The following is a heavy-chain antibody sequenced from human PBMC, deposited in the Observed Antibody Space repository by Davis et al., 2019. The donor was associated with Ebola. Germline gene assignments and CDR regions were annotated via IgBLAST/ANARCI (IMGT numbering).Heavy chain of an antibody. V-gene: IGHV3-30*03. D-gene: IGHD2-2*01. J-gene: IGHJ6*02. CDR1: GFTFSSYG. CDR2: ISYDGSNK. Sequence: GESLKISCAASGFTFSSYGMHWVRQAPGKGLEGVAVISYDGSNKYYADSVKGRFTISRDNSKNTLYLQMNSLRAEDTAVYYCARDNFVVPGAIFSYYAMDVWGHGTTVTVSS. CDR3: ARDNFVVPGAIFSYYAMDV.